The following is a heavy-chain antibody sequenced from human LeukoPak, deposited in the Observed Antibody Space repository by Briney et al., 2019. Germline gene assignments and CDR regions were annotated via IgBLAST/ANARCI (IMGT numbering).Heavy chain of an antibody. J-gene: IGHJ4*02. Sequence: SETLSLTCTVSGGSISTYSWCWIRQAAGKRLEWIGCFYTSGTTNYNPSPKSRVAMSVDTSKNQFSLRLSSVTAADTAVYYCARPGNYDFWSPYEDWGQGSLVTVSS. V-gene: IGHV4-4*07. CDR2: FYTSGTT. CDR1: GGSISTYS. CDR3: ARPGNYDFWSPYED. D-gene: IGHD3-3*01.